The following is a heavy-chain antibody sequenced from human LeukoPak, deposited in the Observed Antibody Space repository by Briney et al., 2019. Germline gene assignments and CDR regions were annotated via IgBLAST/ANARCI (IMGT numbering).Heavy chain of an antibody. D-gene: IGHD4-17*01. CDR3: ARDLSHTVTYFDY. CDR2: IKQDGSEK. Sequence: GGSLRLSCAASGFTFSSYAMHWVRQAPGKGLEWVANIKQDGSEKYYVDSVKGRFTISRDNAKNSLYLQMNSLRAEDTAVYYCARDLSHTVTYFDYWGQGTLVTVSS. CDR1: GFTFSSYA. J-gene: IGHJ4*02. V-gene: IGHV3-7*01.